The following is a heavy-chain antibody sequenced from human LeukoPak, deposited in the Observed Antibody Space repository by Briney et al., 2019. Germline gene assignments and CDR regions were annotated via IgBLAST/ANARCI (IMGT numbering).Heavy chain of an antibody. V-gene: IGHV1-18*01. CDR2: ISAYNGNT. J-gene: IGHJ5*02. Sequence: VATVNVSCKVSGYTFTSYGISWVRQAPGHGLEWMGWISAYNGNTNYPQKLQGRVTMTTDTSTSTAHMELRSVTCDDTAVYYCATGPREYDYVWGSYRANWFDPWGQGTLVTVSS. CDR1: GYTFTSYG. D-gene: IGHD3-16*02. CDR3: ATGPREYDYVWGSYRANWFDP.